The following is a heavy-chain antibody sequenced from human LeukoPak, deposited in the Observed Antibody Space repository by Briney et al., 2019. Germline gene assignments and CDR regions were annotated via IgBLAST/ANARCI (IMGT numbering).Heavy chain of an antibody. CDR3: ASCPVAAAGTSLYYGMDV. CDR1: GFTFSSYA. CDR2: VSYDGSTK. Sequence: GGSLRLSCEASGFTFSSYAMPWVRKAPGKGLEWVAVVSYDGSTKYYADSVKGRFTISRDNSKNTLYLQMNSLKAEDTAVYYCASCPVAAAGTSLYYGMDVWGQGTTVTVSS. J-gene: IGHJ6*02. V-gene: IGHV3-30*04. D-gene: IGHD6-13*01.